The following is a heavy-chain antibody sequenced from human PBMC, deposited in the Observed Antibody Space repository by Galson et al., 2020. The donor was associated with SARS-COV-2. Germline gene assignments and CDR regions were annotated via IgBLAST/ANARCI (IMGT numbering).Heavy chain of an antibody. V-gene: IGHV3-30*18. CDR2: ISYDGSRT. CDR3: AKSAVASMPGES. J-gene: IGHJ2*01. D-gene: IGHD2-2*01. CDR1: GFAFTNYD. Sequence: GESLKISCVTSGFAFTNYDMHWIRQAPDQGLEWLAFISYDGSRTHYRDSVRGRFTISRDDSEKTAYLQMDDVMPDDTAMYYCAKSAVASMPGESWGRGTLVTVSS.